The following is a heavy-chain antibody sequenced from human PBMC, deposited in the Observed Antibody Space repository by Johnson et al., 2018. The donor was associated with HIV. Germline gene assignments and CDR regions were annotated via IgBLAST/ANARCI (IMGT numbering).Heavy chain of an antibody. Sequence: QVQLVESGGGVFQPGWSLRLSCAASPFTFSSYAMHWVRQAPGKGLEWVAVISYDGRNKYYADSVKGRFTISRDNSKNTLYLQMNSLRAEDTAVYYCARDHLRRSHAFDIWGQGTMVTVSS. CDR3: ARDHLRRSHAFDI. J-gene: IGHJ3*02. V-gene: IGHV3-30*14. CDR2: ISYDGRNK. CDR1: PFTFSSYA. D-gene: IGHD2-15*01.